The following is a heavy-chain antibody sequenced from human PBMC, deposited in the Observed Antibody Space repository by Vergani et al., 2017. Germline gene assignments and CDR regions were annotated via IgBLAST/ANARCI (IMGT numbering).Heavy chain of an antibody. CDR2: ISSGSGDI. J-gene: IGHJ1*01. V-gene: IGHV3-23*01. D-gene: IGHD3-10*01. CDR3: TTAWGLYYLHGEYFQY. CDR1: GFTFDTYT. Sequence: EVQLLESGGGLVQPGGSRRLSCAGAGFTFDTYTMAYVRQAPGKGLEWVATISSGSGDIFYADSVKGRVTISRDNSKNTLFLQMNSLKDEDTAVYYCTTAWGLYYLHGEYFQYWGQGTLVSVSS.